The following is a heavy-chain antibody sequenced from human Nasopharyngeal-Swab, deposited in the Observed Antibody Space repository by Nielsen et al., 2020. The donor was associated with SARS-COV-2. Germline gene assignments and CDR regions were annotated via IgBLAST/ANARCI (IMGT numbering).Heavy chain of an antibody. J-gene: IGHJ2*01. V-gene: IGHV3-74*01. CDR1: GVTFSRYW. CDR3: VRALNGYFDL. Sequence: AETLRLSCAASGVTFSRYWMHWVRQDPGKGLVWVSRVNNDGSNNNYADSVKGRFHISRDTATNTLYLQMNSLRADDTALSYLVRALNGYFDLWGRGTLVAVSS. CDR2: VNNDGSNN.